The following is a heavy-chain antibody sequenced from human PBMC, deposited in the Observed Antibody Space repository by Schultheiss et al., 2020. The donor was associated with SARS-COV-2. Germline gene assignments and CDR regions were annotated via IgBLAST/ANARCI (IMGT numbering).Heavy chain of an antibody. Sequence: GGSLRLSCAASGFTVSSNYMSWVRQAPGKGLEWVSAISGSGGSTYYADSVKGRFTISRDNSKNTLYLQMNSLRAEDSAVYHCARGGNFRSAHYPPFDHWGQGALVTVSS. CDR3: ARGGNFRSAHYPPFDH. V-gene: IGHV3-23*01. CDR2: ISGSGGST. J-gene: IGHJ4*02. CDR1: GFTVSSNY. D-gene: IGHD3-3*01.